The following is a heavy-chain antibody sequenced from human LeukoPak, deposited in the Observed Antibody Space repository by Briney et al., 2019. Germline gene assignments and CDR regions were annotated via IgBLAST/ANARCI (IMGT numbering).Heavy chain of an antibody. CDR2: ISYDGSNK. CDR1: GFTFSSYA. J-gene: IGHJ1*01. CDR3: AKDLNVALDSSGYPEYFQH. D-gene: IGHD3-22*01. Sequence: GGSLRLSCAASGFTFSSYAMHWVRQAPGKGLEWVAVISYDGSNKYYADSVKGRFTISRDNSKNTLYLQMNSLRAEDTAVYYCAKDLNVALDSSGYPEYFQHWGQGTLVTVSS. V-gene: IGHV3-30-3*01.